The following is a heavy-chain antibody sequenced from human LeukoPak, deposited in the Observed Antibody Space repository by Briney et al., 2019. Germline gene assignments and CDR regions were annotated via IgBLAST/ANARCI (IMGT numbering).Heavy chain of an antibody. V-gene: IGHV4-59*02. J-gene: IGHJ4*02. Sequence: PSETLSLTCTVSRGSVTSYYWSWIRQPPGKGLEWIGDIYFSGNTKYNPSLQSRVTISLDMSQNQFSLRLRSVTAADTAVYYCARLRGYDSSGYYPLNWGQGTLVTVSS. CDR1: RGSVTSYY. CDR3: ARLRGYDSSGYYPLN. D-gene: IGHD3-22*01. CDR2: IYFSGNT.